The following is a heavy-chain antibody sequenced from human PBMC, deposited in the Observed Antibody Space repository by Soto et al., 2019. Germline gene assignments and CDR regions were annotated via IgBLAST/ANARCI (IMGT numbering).Heavy chain of an antibody. V-gene: IGHV4-31*03. CDR2: IYYSGST. D-gene: IGHD3-3*01. Sequence: SETLSLTCTVSGGSISSGGYYWSWIRQHPGKGLEWIGYIYYSGSTYYNPPLKSRVTISVDTSKNQFSLKLSSVTAADTAVYYCARDLLFWSGYYGYYYGMDVWGQGTTVTVSS. CDR1: GGSISSGGYY. CDR3: ARDLLFWSGYYGYYYGMDV. J-gene: IGHJ6*02.